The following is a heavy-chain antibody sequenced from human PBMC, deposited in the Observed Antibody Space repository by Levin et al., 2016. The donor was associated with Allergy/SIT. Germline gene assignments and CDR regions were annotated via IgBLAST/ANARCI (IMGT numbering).Heavy chain of an antibody. CDR3: ARDGGNYYDSSGYFDY. V-gene: IGHV3-21*01. CDR1: GFTFSSYS. Sequence: GESLKISCAASGFTFSSYSMNWVRQAPGKGLEWVSSISSSSSYIYYADSVKGRFTISRDNAKNSLYLQMNSLRAEDTAVYYCARDGGNYYDSSGYFDYWGQGTLVTVSS. J-gene: IGHJ4*02. CDR2: ISSSSSYI. D-gene: IGHD3-22*01.